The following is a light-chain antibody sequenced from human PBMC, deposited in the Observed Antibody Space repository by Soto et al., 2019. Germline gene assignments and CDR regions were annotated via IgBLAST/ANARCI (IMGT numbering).Light chain of an antibody. J-gene: IGKJ5*01. Sequence: EIVLTQSPATLSLSPGERATLSCRASQSVSSYLAWYQQKPGQAPRLLIYDAYNRATGIPPRFSGSGSGTDFPLTISSLEPEDSAVYYCQQRHMWPITFGQGTRLEIK. CDR3: QQRHMWPIT. V-gene: IGKV3-11*01. CDR1: QSVSSY. CDR2: DAY.